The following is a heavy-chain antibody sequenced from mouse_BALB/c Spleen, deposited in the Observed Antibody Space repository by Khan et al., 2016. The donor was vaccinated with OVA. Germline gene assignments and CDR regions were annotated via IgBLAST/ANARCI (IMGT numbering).Heavy chain of an antibody. CDR2: INPSTGYT. Sequence: VELVESGAELAKPGASVKMSCKASGYTFINYWILWVKQRPGQGLEWIGYINPSTGYTEYNQNFKDKATLTADKSSSTAYMQLSSRTSEDSAVYYCARRGLRWDLDYWGQGTTLTVSS. V-gene: IGHV1-7*01. CDR3: ARRGLRWDLDY. J-gene: IGHJ2*01. D-gene: IGHD1-1*01. CDR1: GYTFINYW.